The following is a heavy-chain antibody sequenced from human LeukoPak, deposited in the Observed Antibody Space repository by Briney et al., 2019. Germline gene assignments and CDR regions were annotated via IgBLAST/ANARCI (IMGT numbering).Heavy chain of an antibody. CDR3: TRDGSGSGDC. V-gene: IGHV3-21*01. CDR1: GFTFNIFG. Sequence: GGSLRLSCAASGFTFNIFGMNWVRQAPGKGLEWVSSISSDATHIYYADSVKGRFTISRDNARNSLFLEMNSLRAEDTAVYYCTRDGSGSGDCWGRGTLVTVSS. D-gene: IGHD2-15*01. CDR2: ISSDATHI. J-gene: IGHJ4*02.